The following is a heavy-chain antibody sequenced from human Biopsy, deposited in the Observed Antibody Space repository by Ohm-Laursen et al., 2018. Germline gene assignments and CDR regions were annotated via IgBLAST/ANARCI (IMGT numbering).Heavy chain of an antibody. CDR1: GFSFTGYY. J-gene: IGHJ4*02. D-gene: IGHD6-19*01. CDR3: ALQSVAQMKNFDY. V-gene: IGHV1-2*02. Sequence: AASVKVSCKASGFSFTGYYIHWVQQAPGQGLEWMGWISPKSGGTNYAQKFQGNITMTKNTSMSTAYMEMSRLRSDDTAVYYCALQSVAQMKNFDYWGQGTLVTVSS. CDR2: ISPKSGGT.